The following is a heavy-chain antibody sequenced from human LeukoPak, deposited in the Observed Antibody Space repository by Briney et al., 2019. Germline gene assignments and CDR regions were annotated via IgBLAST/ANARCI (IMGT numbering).Heavy chain of an antibody. Sequence: ASVKVSCKASGYTFTGYYMHWVRQAPGQGLEWMGWINPNSGGTNYAQKFQGRVTMTRDTSISTAYMELSRLRSDDTAVYYCARVGSYYDSSGYLSNWGQGTLVTVSS. CDR3: ARVGSYYDSSGYLSN. D-gene: IGHD3-22*01. CDR2: INPNSGGT. J-gene: IGHJ4*02. V-gene: IGHV1-2*02. CDR1: GYTFTGYY.